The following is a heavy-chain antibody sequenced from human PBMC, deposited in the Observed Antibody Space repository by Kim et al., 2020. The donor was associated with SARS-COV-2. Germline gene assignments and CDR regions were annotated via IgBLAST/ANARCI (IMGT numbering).Heavy chain of an antibody. D-gene: IGHD3-16*02. Sequence: SETLSLTCTVSGGSISSYYWSWIRQPPGKGLEWIGYIYYSGSTNYNPSLKSRVTISVDTSKNQFSLKLSSVTAADTAVYYCARGNMITFGGVIVNDAFD. J-gene: IGHJ3*02. CDR2: IYYSGST. V-gene: IGHV4-59*01. CDR3: ARGNMITFGGVIVNDAFD. CDR1: GGSISSYY.